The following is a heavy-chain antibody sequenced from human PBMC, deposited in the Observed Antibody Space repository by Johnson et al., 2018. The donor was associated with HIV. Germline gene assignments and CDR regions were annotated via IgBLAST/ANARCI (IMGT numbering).Heavy chain of an antibody. D-gene: IGHD3-9*01. CDR2: ISWNSGSI. V-gene: IGHV3-9*01. J-gene: IGHJ3*01. CDR3: ATRDPTYRLGAFDL. CDR1: GFSFDKYA. Sequence: VQLVESGGGLVQPGMSLRLSCVASGFSFDKYAMNWVRQVPGKGLEWVSGISWNSGSIGYADSVRGRFTTSRDNARNSLFLQMNSLRGEDTAVYYCATRDPTYRLGAFDLWGQGTMVTVSS.